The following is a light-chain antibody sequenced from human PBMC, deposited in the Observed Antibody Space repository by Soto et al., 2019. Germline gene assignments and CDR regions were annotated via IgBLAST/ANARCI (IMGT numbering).Light chain of an antibody. V-gene: IGKV3-20*01. Sequence: EIVLTQSPGTLSLSPGERATLSCRASQSVSSSYLSWFRQRPGQAPRLLIYGASSRATDIPDRFSGSGSGTDFTLTISRLEPEDFAVYYCQHYGRSPPYTFGQGTKLEIK. CDR1: QSVSSSY. CDR3: QHYGRSPPYT. CDR2: GAS. J-gene: IGKJ2*01.